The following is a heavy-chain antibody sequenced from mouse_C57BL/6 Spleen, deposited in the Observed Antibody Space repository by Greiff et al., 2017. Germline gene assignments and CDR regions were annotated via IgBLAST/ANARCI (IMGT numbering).Heavy chain of an antibody. D-gene: IGHD2-2*01. CDR1: GYTFTSYW. Sequence: QVQLKQPGAELVMPGASVKLSCKASGYTFTSYWMHWVKQRPGQGLEWIGEIDPSDSYTNYNQKFKGKSTLTVDKSSSTAYMQLSSLTSEDAAVYYCARGGYDRMDYWGQGTSVTVSS. V-gene: IGHV1-69*01. CDR3: ARGGYDRMDY. CDR2: IDPSDSYT. J-gene: IGHJ4*01.